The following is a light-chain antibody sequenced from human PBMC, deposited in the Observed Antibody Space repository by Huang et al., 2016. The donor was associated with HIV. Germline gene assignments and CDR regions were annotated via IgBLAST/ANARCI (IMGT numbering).Light chain of an antibody. Sequence: EIVLTQSPGTLSLSPGERAALSCRASQTLTNNYLAWYQQTPGQAPRLLIYGALNRASGVPDRCSGSGSERDFTLTSTKLEPEDFAVYYCQQYGSLPLTFGGGTKVEIK. CDR3: QQYGSLPLT. V-gene: IGKV3-20*01. CDR1: QTLTNNY. J-gene: IGKJ4*01. CDR2: GAL.